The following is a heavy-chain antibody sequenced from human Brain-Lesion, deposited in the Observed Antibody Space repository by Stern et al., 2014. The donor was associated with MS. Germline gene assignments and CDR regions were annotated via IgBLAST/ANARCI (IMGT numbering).Heavy chain of an antibody. CDR2: ISGHSGPT. CDR1: GFSFSSYA. Sequence: EVQLVQSGGGLDQPGGSLRLSCAASGFSFSSYAMSWVRQTPGKGLQWVSVISGHSGPTYYADSVKGRLPISRDTSQNTPYLQMNRLIADDTAVYYCAKLSHHIAEAGTIYFDHWGQGTLVTVSS. D-gene: IGHD6-19*01. V-gene: IGHV3-23*04. J-gene: IGHJ1*01. CDR3: AKLSHHIAEAGTIYFDH.